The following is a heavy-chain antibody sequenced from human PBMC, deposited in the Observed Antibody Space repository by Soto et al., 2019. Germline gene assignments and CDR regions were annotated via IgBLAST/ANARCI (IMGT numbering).Heavy chain of an antibody. J-gene: IGHJ4*02. CDR2: SSTSGRST. Sequence: PGGSLRLSCVVSGIDFSNYAMTWVRQAPGKGLEWVAISSTSGRSTYHADSVRGRFTISRDNSKNTLYLHMTNLRAEDTAVYYCAKDGNRLDVFLDLWGQGTPVTVSS. CDR3: AKDGNRLDVFLDL. D-gene: IGHD6-19*01. CDR1: GIDFSNYA. V-gene: IGHV3-23*01.